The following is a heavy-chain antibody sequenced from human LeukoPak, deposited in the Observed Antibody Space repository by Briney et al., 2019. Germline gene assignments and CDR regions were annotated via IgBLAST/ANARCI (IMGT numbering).Heavy chain of an antibody. Sequence: GGSLRLSCAASGFTFSSYSMNWVRQAPGKGLEWVSSISSSSSYIYYADSVKGRFTISRDNAKNSLYLQMNSLRAEDTALYYCAKALMGYYDSSGYELDYWGQGTLVTVSS. V-gene: IGHV3-21*04. CDR1: GFTFSSYS. D-gene: IGHD3-22*01. CDR3: AKALMGYYDSSGYELDY. CDR2: ISSSSSYI. J-gene: IGHJ4*02.